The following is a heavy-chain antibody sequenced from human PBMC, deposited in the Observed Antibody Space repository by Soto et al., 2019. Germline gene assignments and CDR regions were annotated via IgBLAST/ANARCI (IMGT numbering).Heavy chain of an antibody. CDR3: ARSGYTGTHSGRLLVY. D-gene: IGHD1-1*01. Sequence: SGGSLRLSCAASGFTVSSSYLTWVRQAPGKGLEWVAILYTGTDTVYADSVKGRFTISRDSSKNTLYLQMHSLRAEDTAMYFCARSGYTGTHSGRLLVYWGQGSLLTVSS. CDR1: GFTVSSSY. CDR2: LYTGTDT. V-gene: IGHV3-53*01. J-gene: IGHJ4*02.